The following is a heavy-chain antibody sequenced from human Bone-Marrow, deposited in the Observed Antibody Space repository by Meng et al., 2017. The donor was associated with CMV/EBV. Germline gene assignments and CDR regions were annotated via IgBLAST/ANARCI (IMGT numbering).Heavy chain of an antibody. Sequence: ASVKVSCKASGYTFIGYDLHWVRQAPGEGLEWMGWINPKSGGTNYAQRFQGRVTMTRDTSINTVYMELSRLRSDDTAVYYCAKALYTNYYSTYYGLDVWGQGTTATVSS. J-gene: IGHJ6*02. D-gene: IGHD3-22*01. CDR1: GYTFIGYD. CDR2: INPKSGGT. V-gene: IGHV1-2*02. CDR3: AKALYTNYYSTYYGLDV.